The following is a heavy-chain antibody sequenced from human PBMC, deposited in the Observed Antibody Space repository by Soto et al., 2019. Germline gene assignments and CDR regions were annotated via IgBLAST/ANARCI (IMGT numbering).Heavy chain of an antibody. CDR1: GFTFRSYA. Sequence: QVQLVESGGGVVQPGRSLRLSCAASGFTFRSYAMHWVRQAPGKGLEWVAVISYDGSNKYYADSVKGRFTISRANSNNTLYLQMNSLRAEDKAVYYCARMDDSSGYYLLDYWGQGTLVTVSS. D-gene: IGHD3-22*01. CDR3: ARMDDSSGYYLLDY. J-gene: IGHJ4*02. CDR2: ISYDGSNK. V-gene: IGHV3-30-3*01.